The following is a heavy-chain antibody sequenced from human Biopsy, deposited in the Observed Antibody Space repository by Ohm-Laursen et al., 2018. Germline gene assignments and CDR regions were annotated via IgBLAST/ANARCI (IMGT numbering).Heavy chain of an antibody. V-gene: IGHV3-48*01. D-gene: IGHD2-2*01. Sequence: SLRLSCAASGFTFSNFNMNWFRQAPGEGLEWVSYISSSSESIYHADSVRGRFTVSRDNAQNSMYLQMNSLRAEDTAVYYCARVLLPAAAVHYGMDVWGQGTTVTVSS. CDR2: ISSSSESI. CDR1: GFTFSNFN. J-gene: IGHJ6*02. CDR3: ARVLLPAAAVHYGMDV.